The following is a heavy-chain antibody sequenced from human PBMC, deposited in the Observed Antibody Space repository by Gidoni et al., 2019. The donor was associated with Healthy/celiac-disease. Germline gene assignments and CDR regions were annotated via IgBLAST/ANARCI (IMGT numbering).Heavy chain of an antibody. V-gene: IGHV3-21*01. J-gene: IGHJ3*02. CDR2: ISSSSSYI. D-gene: IGHD2-21*02. CDR3: ARGRISAILAHEAFDI. CDR1: GFPFSSYS. Sequence: EVQLVESGGGLVKPGGSLRLSCAASGFPFSSYSMNWVRQAPGKGLEWVSSISSSSSYIYYADSVKGRFTISRDNAKNSLYLQMNSLRAEDTAVYYCARGRISAILAHEAFDIWGQGTMVTVSS.